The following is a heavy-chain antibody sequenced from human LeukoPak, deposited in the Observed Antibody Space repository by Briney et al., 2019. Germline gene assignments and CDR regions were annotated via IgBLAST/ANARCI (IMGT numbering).Heavy chain of an antibody. Sequence: GGSLRLSCAASGFTFIGHNMNWVRQAPGKGLEWVSFVSISSGTIYYADSVKGRFTISRDNAKNSLYLQMNSLRAEDTAVYYCARKPMDVWGKGTTVTVSS. J-gene: IGHJ6*03. CDR1: GFTFIGHN. CDR2: VSISSGTI. CDR3: ARKPMDV. V-gene: IGHV3-48*04.